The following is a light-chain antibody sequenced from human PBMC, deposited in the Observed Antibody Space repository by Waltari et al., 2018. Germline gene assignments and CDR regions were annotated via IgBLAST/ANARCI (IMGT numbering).Light chain of an antibody. V-gene: IGKV1-6*02. CDR1: QDLDNH. J-gene: IGKJ4*01. Sequence: AIQMTQSPPSLSASVGDTVTITCRASQDLDNHLAWYQQKPGKAPRLLVYGTSILRTMVPSRFSGSGSGTTFALTISSLQPADSATYYCLQDRTGLTFGGGTKVEI. CDR3: LQDRTGLT. CDR2: GTS.